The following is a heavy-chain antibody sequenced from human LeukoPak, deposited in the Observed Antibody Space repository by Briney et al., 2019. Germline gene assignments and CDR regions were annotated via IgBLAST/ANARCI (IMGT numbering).Heavy chain of an antibody. D-gene: IGHD6-19*01. Sequence: GGSLRLSCAASGFTFSSYGMHWVRQAPGKGLEWVAVIWYDGSNKYYADSVKGRFTISRDNSKNTLYLQMNSLRAEDTAVYYCARDRGAYSSGWYDYYYYGMDVWAKGPRSPSP. CDR1: GFTFSSYG. V-gene: IGHV3-33*01. J-gene: IGHJ6*02. CDR3: ARDRGAYSSGWYDYYYYGMDV. CDR2: IWYDGSNK.